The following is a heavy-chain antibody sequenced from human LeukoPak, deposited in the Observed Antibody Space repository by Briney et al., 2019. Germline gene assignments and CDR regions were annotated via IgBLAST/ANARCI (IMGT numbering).Heavy chain of an antibody. CDR1: GFTFSSST. V-gene: IGHV3-48*01. Sequence: GGSLRLSCAASGFTFSSSTMNWVRQAPGRGLEWISHITSSSSIIYYADSVQGRFTISRDDAKDSLYLQMNSLRAEDTAVYYCARHFGSGSYYYHYMDVWGKGTTVTVSS. J-gene: IGHJ6*03. CDR3: ARHFGSGSYYYHYMDV. CDR2: ITSSSSII. D-gene: IGHD3-10*01.